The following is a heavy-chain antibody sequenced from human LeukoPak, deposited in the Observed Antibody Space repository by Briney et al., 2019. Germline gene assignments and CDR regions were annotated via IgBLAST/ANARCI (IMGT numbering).Heavy chain of an antibody. J-gene: IGHJ4*02. V-gene: IGHV3-9*01. CDR1: GLKFDDYA. D-gene: IGHD1-1*01. Sequence: GGSLRLSCVASGLKFDDYAMQWVRQAPGKGLEWVSGISWNSGSIAYADSVRGRFTISRDNAKNSLYLQMNSLRPEDTAFYYCAASWTEVYWGQGILVTVSS. CDR3: AASWTEVY. CDR2: ISWNSGSI.